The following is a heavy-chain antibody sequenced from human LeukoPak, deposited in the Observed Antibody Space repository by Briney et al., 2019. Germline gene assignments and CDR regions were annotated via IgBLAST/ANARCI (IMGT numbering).Heavy chain of an antibody. V-gene: IGHV3-30*04. D-gene: IGHD4-17*01. J-gene: IGHJ5*02. CDR3: ARDVDGGTVTTTRTNWFDP. CDR1: GFTFSSYA. CDR2: ISYDGSNK. Sequence: GGSLRLSCAASGFTFSSYAMHWVRQAPGKGLKWVAVISYDGSNKYYADSVKGRFTISRDNSKNTLYLQMNSLRAEDTAVYYCARDVDGGTVTTTRTNWFDPWGQGTLVTVSS.